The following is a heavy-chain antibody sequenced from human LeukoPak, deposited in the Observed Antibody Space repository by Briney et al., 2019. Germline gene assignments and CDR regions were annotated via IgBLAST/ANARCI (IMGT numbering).Heavy chain of an antibody. CDR3: ARDRRGYGFDY. J-gene: IGHJ4*02. CDR1: GGSISSGGYY. Sequence: PSQTLSLTCTVSGGSISSGGYYWNWIRQHPGKGLEWIGYIYYSGSTYYNPPLKSRVSISVDTSKNQFSLKLTSVTAADTAVYYCARDRRGYGFDYWGQGTLVTVSS. CDR2: IYYSGST. D-gene: IGHD5-12*01. V-gene: IGHV4-31*03.